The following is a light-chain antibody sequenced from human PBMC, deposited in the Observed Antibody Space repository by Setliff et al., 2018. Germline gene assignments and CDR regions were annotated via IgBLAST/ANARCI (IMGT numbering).Light chain of an antibody. Sequence: QSALTQPASVSGSPGQSITISCTGTISNVGSYNYVSWYQQHPGKAPRLLIYDANKRPSGVSNRFSGSKSGNTASLTISGLRPEDEGDYYCCSAGSPWVFGTGTTV. J-gene: IGLJ1*01. CDR3: CSAGSPWV. V-gene: IGLV2-14*03. CDR2: DAN. CDR1: ISNVGSYNY.